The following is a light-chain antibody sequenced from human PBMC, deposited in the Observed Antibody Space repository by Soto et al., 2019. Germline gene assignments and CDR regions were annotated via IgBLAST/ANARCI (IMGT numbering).Light chain of an antibody. J-gene: IGKJ2*01. Sequence: DIQMTQSPSTLSASVGDRVTITCRASQTISNCLAWYQQKPGKAPKLLIYDASSLPSGVPPRFSGSGFGTDFTLTISSLQPGDFATYYCQQYSIYPYTFGQGTALEIK. CDR2: DAS. CDR3: QQYSIYPYT. CDR1: QTISNC. V-gene: IGKV1-5*01.